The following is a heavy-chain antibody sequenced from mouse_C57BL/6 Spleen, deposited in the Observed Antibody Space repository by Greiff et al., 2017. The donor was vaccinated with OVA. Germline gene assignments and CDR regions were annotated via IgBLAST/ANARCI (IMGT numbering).Heavy chain of an antibody. CDR1: GFTFSSYA. CDR3: ARAINRYFDV. J-gene: IGHJ1*03. V-gene: IGHV5-4*01. Sequence: EVQVVESGGGLVKPGGSLKLSCAASGFTFSSYAMSWVRQTPEKRLEWVATISDGGSYTYYPDNVKGRFTISRDNAKNNLYLQMSHLKSEDTAMYYCARAINRYFDVWGTGTTVTVSS. CDR2: ISDGGSYT.